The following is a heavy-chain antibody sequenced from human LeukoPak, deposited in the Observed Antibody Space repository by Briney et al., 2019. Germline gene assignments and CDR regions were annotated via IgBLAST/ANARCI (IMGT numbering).Heavy chain of an antibody. V-gene: IGHV6-1*01. D-gene: IGHD4-17*01. J-gene: IGHJ4*02. CDR3: AREKAYYGDYISSRGFDY. CDR2: TYYRSKWYN. Sequence: SQTLSLTCAISGDTVSNNTAAWNWIRQSPSRVLEWLGRTYYRSKWYNGYEVSVKGRITINPDTSKNQFSLQLNSVTPEDTAVYFCAREKAYYGDYISSRGFDYWGQGTLVTVSS. CDR1: GDTVSNNTAA.